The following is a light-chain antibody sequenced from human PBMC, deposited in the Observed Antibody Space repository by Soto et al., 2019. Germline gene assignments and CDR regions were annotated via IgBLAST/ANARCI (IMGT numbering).Light chain of an antibody. CDR2: GAS. Sequence: EIVLTQSPGTLSLSPGEGATLSCRSSQDVGTNYLAWYQQKPGQAPRLLICGASSMASGVPGRFSGSGSGTDFTLTISRPEPEDSAVYYCQQFINSPYMYTFGQGTKLEI. V-gene: IGKV3-20*01. CDR3: QQFINSPYMYT. CDR1: QDVGTNY. J-gene: IGKJ2*01.